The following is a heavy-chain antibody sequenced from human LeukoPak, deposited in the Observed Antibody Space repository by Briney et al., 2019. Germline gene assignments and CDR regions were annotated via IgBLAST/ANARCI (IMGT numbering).Heavy chain of an antibody. CDR3: ARDRGYSPDSFDI. CDR2: ISTYNDHR. J-gene: IGHJ3*02. Sequence: ASVKVSCKASGYTFASYGISWVRQAPGQGLEWMGWISTYNDHRNYAQNLQNLQGRVTMTIDTSTSTVYMELRSLRSDDTAVYYCARDRGYSPDSFDIWGQGTMVIVSS. CDR1: GYTFASYG. D-gene: IGHD5-18*01. V-gene: IGHV1-18*01.